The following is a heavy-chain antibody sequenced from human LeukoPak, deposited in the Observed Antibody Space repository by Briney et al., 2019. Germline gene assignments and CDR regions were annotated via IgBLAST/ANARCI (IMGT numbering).Heavy chain of an antibody. Sequence: PGGSLRLSCVASGFTFSSYDMHWVRQATGKGLEWVSAIGTAGDTYYPGSVKGRFTISGENAKNSLYLQMNSLRAGDTAVYYCARGARDPPWDNYYYYGMDVWGQGTTVTVSS. CDR1: GFTFSSYD. V-gene: IGHV3-13*01. CDR3: ARGARDPPWDNYYYYGMDV. CDR2: IGTAGDT. J-gene: IGHJ6*02. D-gene: IGHD1-26*01.